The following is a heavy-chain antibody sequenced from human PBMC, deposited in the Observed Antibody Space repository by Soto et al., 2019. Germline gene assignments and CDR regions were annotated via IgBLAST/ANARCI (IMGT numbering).Heavy chain of an antibody. D-gene: IGHD1-26*01. Sequence: QVQLVESGGGVVQPGRSLRLSCAASGFTFSNYGMHWVRQAPGKGLEWVAVIWYDGNNKYYADSVKGRFTISRDNSKNTLYLQMNSLRAEDTAVYFCARPMPTNGRSFDYWGQGPLVTVSS. CDR1: GFTFSNYG. J-gene: IGHJ4*02. V-gene: IGHV3-33*01. CDR3: ARPMPTNGRSFDY. CDR2: IWYDGNNK.